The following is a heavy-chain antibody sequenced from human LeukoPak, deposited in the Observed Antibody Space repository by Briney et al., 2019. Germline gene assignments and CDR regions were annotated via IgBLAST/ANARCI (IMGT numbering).Heavy chain of an antibody. J-gene: IGHJ4*02. CDR3: ARRAGAYSHPYDY. V-gene: IGHV3-53*05. CDR2: IYSDNT. CDR1: GFTVSSNS. D-gene: IGHD2-15*01. Sequence: PGGSLRLSCTVSGFTVSSNSMSWVRQAPGKGLEWVSFIYSDNTHYSDSVKGRFTISRDNSKNNMYLQMKSLRAEAQDVDYCARRAGAYSHPYDYWGQGTLVNVSS.